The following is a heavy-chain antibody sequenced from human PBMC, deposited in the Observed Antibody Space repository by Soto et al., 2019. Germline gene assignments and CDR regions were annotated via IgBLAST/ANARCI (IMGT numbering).Heavy chain of an antibody. J-gene: IGHJ4*02. CDR2: ISWNSGSI. CDR3: AKSPLYGGLLYYFDY. CDR1: GFTFDDYA. Sequence: GGSLRLSCAASGFTFDDYAMHWVRQAPGKGLEWVSGISWNSGSIGYADSVKGRFTISRDNAKNSLYLQMNSLRAEDTALYYCAKSPLYGGLLYYFDYWGQGTLVTVSS. D-gene: IGHD5-12*01. V-gene: IGHV3-9*01.